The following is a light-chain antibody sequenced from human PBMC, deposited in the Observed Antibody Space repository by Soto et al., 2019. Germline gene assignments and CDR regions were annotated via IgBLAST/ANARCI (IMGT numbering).Light chain of an antibody. V-gene: IGKV1-39*01. CDR1: QTISTY. J-gene: IGKJ1*01. CDR2: AAS. Sequence: DIQMTQSPSSLSASIGDRVTITCRASQTISTYLNWYQQKPGKAPKLLIYAASSLQSGVPSRFSGSGSGTDSTLTFSSLQPEDFAAYCCQHSYSSPWTFGQGTKVEIK. CDR3: QHSYSSPWT.